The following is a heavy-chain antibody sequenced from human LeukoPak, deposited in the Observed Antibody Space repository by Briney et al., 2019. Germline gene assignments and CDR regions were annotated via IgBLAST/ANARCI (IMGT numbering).Heavy chain of an antibody. V-gene: IGHV3-23*01. Sequence: PGGSLRLPCVASGFTFSSYTMSWVRQAPGKGLEWVSAISASGDGTFYADSVKGRFTISRDNSKNTLYLQMNSLRAEDAAMYHCATDWAWYKFDFWGQGTLVTVSS. D-gene: IGHD1-1*01. CDR1: GFTFSSYT. J-gene: IGHJ4*02. CDR2: ISASGDGT. CDR3: ATDWAWYKFDF.